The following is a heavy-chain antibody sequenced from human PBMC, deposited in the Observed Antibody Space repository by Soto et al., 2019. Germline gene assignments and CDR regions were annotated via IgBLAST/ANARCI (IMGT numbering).Heavy chain of an antibody. V-gene: IGHV1-3*01. CDR2: INAGNGNT. D-gene: IGHD6-6*01. CDR1: GYTFSSYA. Sequence: ASVKVSCKASGYTFSSYAMHWVRQAPGQRLEWMGWINAGNGNTKYSQKFQGRVTITRDTSASTAYMELSSLRSEDTAVYYCARGLPRIAARPVVSNWFDPWGQGTLVTVS. J-gene: IGHJ5*02. CDR3: ARGLPRIAARPVVSNWFDP.